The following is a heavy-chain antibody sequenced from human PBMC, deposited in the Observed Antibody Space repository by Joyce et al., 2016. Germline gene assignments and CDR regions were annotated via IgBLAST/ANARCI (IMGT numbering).Heavy chain of an antibody. CDR1: GFTFEDYG. D-gene: IGHD2-2*01. Sequence: EVHLVESGGGLVQPGRSLRLSCTASGFTFEDYGMHWVRQPPGKGLGWISGSSWKSGSIGYADSVKGRFTISRDNAKNSLHLQMNSLRPEDTALYFCAKDPRPAAINWLDAWGQGALVTVSS. CDR3: AKDPRPAAINWLDA. CDR2: SSWKSGSI. J-gene: IGHJ5*02. V-gene: IGHV3-9*01.